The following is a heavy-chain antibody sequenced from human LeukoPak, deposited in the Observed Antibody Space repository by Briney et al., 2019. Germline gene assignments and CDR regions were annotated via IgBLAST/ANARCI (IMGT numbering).Heavy chain of an antibody. CDR1: GYTFPSFD. V-gene: IGHV1-8*01. J-gene: IGHJ4*02. CDR2: MNPNSGNT. Sequence: APMKVSCQAFGYTFPSFDINWVRPGTGQGIEWMGWMNPNSGNTGYAQKFQGRVTMTRDTSISTVYMELHSLRSEDTAVYFCARVGITAATADYWGQGTLVTVSS. D-gene: IGHD4-23*01. CDR3: ARVGITAATADY.